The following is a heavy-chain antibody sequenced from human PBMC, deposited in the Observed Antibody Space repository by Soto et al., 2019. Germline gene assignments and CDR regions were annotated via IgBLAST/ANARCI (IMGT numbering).Heavy chain of an antibody. Sequence: ASVKVSCKASGYTFTGYYMHWVRQAPGQGLEWMGWINPNSGGTNYAQKFQGWVTMTRDTSISTAYMELSRLRSDDTAVYYCARVGSSGYYYENWFDPWGQGTLLTVSS. CDR1: GYTFTGYY. V-gene: IGHV1-2*04. CDR2: INPNSGGT. CDR3: ARVGSSGYYYENWFDP. D-gene: IGHD3-22*01. J-gene: IGHJ5*02.